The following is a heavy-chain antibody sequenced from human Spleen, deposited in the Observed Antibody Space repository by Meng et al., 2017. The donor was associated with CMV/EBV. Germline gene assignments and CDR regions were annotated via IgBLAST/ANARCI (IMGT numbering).Heavy chain of an antibody. CDR1: GGSFSGYY. CDR2: INHSGST. V-gene: IGHV4-34*01. D-gene: IGHD2-8*01. Sequence: CAVYGGSFSGYYWSWLRQPPGKGLEWIGEINHSGSTNYTPSLKSRVTISVDTSKNQFSLKLSSVTAADTAVYYCARGASSPNNWFDPWGQGTLVTVSS. CDR3: ARGASSPNNWFDP. J-gene: IGHJ5*02.